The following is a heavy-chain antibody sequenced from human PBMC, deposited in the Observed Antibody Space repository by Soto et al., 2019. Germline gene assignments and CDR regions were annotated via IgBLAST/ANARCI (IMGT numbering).Heavy chain of an antibody. Sequence: QLQLQESGPGLLQPSETLSLTCSVSGGSVRSGNYYWPWIRQPPGKGLEWIGYIYQSGTTNYNASLKSRVTISIDTSKNQFFLKLNSVTAADTAVYYCARDSSGRHDYWGQGTLVTVSS. CDR3: ARDSSGRHDY. D-gene: IGHD3-22*01. CDR1: GGSVRSGNYY. CDR2: IYQSGTT. J-gene: IGHJ4*02. V-gene: IGHV4-61*01.